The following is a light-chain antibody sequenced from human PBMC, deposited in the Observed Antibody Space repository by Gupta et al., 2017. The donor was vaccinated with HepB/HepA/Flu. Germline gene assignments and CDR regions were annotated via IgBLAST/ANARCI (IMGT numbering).Light chain of an antibody. CDR3: QVWDGSSDHLV. V-gene: IGLV3-21*02. CDR2: DDR. Sequence: SSVLTQPPSVSVAPGQTARITCGGDNIESKSVHWYQQTPGQAPILVVYDDRDRPSGIPERFSGSNSGNTATLTINRVEAGDEADYFCQVWDGSSDHLVFGEGTKLTDL. J-gene: IGLJ2*01. CDR1: NIESKS.